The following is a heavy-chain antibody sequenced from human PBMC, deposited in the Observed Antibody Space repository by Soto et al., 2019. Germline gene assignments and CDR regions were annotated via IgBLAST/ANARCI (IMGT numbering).Heavy chain of an antibody. D-gene: IGHD4-17*01. Sequence: QVQLVESGGGVVQPGRSLRLSCADFGFTFSNYAMHWVRQAPGKGLEWVAVISYDGSTKYYADSVKGRFTISRDNSKNTLYLQMNSLKTDDTAVYYCAKDPFDYGGNSGYFQHWGHGTLVTVSS. CDR3: AKDPFDYGGNSGYFQH. J-gene: IGHJ1*01. V-gene: IGHV3-30*18. CDR1: GFTFSNYA. CDR2: ISYDGSTK.